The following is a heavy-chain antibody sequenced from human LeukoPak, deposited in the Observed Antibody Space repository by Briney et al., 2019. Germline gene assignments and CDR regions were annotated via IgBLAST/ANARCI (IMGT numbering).Heavy chain of an antibody. J-gene: IGHJ6*02. CDR2: IIPIFGIA. V-gene: IGHV1-69*04. CDR1: GGTFSSYA. CDR3: AREGWRDGGYYYYYGMDV. Sequence: SVKVSCKASGGTFSSYAISWVRQAPGQGLEWMGRIIPIFGIANYAQKFQGRVTITADKSTSTAYMELSSQRSEDTAVYYCAREGWRDGGYYYYYGMDVWGQGTTVTVSS. D-gene: IGHD2-15*01.